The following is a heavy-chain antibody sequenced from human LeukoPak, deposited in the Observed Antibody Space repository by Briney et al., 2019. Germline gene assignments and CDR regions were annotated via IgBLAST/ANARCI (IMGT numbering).Heavy chain of an antibody. CDR2: IYYSGST. J-gene: IGHJ4*02. CDR1: GGSLSSYY. D-gene: IGHD7-27*01. V-gene: IGHV4-59*01. Sequence: SESLSLTCTVSGGSLSSYYWSWIRQPPGKGLEWIGYIYYSGSTNYNPSLKSRGTISVDTSKNQFSLKLSSVTAADTAVYYCAREGSVWGETPGDYWGQGALVTVSS. CDR3: AREGSVWGETPGDY.